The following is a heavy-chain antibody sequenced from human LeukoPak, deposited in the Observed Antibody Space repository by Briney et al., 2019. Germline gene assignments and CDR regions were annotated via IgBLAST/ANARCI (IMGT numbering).Heavy chain of an antibody. CDR1: GDSISSGGYY. Sequence: PSQTLSLTCTVSGDSISSGGYYWSWIRQPQGKGLEWIGYIYYSGSIYYSGSTYSGNTYYNPSLKSRVTISVDRSKNQFSLTLRSVTAADTAVYYCARVRGSGSYYNDLDYWGQGTLVTVSS. CDR2: IYYSGSIYYSGSTYSGNT. J-gene: IGHJ4*02. D-gene: IGHD3-10*01. CDR3: ARVRGSGSYYNDLDY. V-gene: IGHV4-30-2*01.